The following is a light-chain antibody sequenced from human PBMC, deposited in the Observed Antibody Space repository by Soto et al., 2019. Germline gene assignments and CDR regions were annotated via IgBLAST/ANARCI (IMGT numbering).Light chain of an antibody. CDR2: SSS. CDR3: QQYHNWPPLT. V-gene: IGKV3D-15*01. CDR1: QSVSTN. Sequence: EIVMTQSPATLSVSPGERATLSCRASQSVSTNLAWYQQKPGQVPRLLIYSSSARATGIPARFSGGGSGTKFTLTISSLQSEDFAVYYCQQYHNWPPLTFGGGTKVDIK. J-gene: IGKJ4*01.